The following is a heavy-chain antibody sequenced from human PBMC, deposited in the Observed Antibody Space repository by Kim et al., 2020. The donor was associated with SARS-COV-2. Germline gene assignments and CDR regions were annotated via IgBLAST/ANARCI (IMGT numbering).Heavy chain of an antibody. J-gene: IGHJ4*02. CDR2: IYYSGST. D-gene: IGHD5-18*01. V-gene: IGHV4-39*01. Sequence: SETLSITCTVSGGSISSSSYYWGWIRQPPGKGLEWIGSIYYSGSTYYNPSLKSRVTISVDTSKNQFSLKLSSVTAADTAVYYCAISGYSYGPMGSFDYWGQGTLVTVSS. CDR3: AISGYSYGPMGSFDY. CDR1: GGSISSSSYY.